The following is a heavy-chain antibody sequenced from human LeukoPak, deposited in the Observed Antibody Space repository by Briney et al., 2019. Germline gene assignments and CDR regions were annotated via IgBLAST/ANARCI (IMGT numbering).Heavy chain of an antibody. D-gene: IGHD6-19*01. CDR1: GGSISSYY. J-gene: IGHJ4*02. Sequence: SETLSLTCTVSGGSISSYYWRWMRQPPGKGLGWIGYIYYSGSTKYNPSLKSRVTISVDTSKNQFSLKLSSVTAADTAVYYCARYSSGWYEDYWGQGTLVTVSS. CDR3: ARYSSGWYEDY. CDR2: IYYSGST. V-gene: IGHV4-59*01.